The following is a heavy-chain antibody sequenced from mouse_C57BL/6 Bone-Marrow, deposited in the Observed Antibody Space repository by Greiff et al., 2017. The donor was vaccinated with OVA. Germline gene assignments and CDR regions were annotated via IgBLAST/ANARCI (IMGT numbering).Heavy chain of an antibody. D-gene: IGHD3-3*01. CDR1: GFTFSSYG. CDR2: ISSGGSYT. Sequence: EVMLVESGGDLVKPGGSLKLSCAASGFTFSSYGMSWVRQTPDKRLEWVATISSGGSYTYYPDSVKGRFTISRDNAKNTLYLQMSSLKSEDTAMYYCARLGGGKSPFAYWGQGTLVTVSA. V-gene: IGHV5-6*01. J-gene: IGHJ3*01. CDR3: ARLGGGKSPFAY.